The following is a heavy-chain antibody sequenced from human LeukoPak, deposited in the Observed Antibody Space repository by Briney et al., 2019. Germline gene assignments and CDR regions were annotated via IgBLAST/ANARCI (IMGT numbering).Heavy chain of an antibody. V-gene: IGHV4-31*03. J-gene: IGHJ2*01. CDR3: ARNRGKGYFDL. CDR2: FYYSEST. Sequence: SETLSLTCTVSGASISSGGYYWSWIRQHPGRGLEWIGYFYYSESTKYNPSLKTRVIILVDTSKNQFSLKLSSVTAADTAVYYCARNRGKGYFDLWGRGTLVTVSS. CDR1: GASISSGGYY.